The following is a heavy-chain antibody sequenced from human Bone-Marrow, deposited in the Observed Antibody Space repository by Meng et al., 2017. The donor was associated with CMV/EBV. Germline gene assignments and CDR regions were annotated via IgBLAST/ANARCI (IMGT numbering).Heavy chain of an antibody. CDR3: ARLVCSSTSCYNFSDY. CDR2: ISSSSSYI. V-gene: IGHV3-21*01. CDR1: GFTFSSYS. Sequence: GESLKISCAASGFTFSSYSMNWVRQAPGKGLEWVSSISSSSSYIYYADSVKGRFTISRDNAKNSLYLQMNSLRAEDTAVYYCARLVCSSTSCYNFSDYWGQGTLVTVSS. D-gene: IGHD2-2*02. J-gene: IGHJ4*02.